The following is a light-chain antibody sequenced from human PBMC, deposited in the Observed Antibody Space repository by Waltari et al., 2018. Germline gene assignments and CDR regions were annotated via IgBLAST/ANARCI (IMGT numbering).Light chain of an antibody. CDR3: QTGGHGTWV. J-gene: IGLJ3*02. Sequence: QLVLTQSPSASASLGASVKLTCTPSSGHSTNIIAWLQQQPEKGPRYLMNVNSDGSHNKGVGLPDRFSGSSSGAERYLTISSLQSEDEADYYCQTGGHGTWVFGGGTRLTVL. CDR1: SGHSTNI. V-gene: IGLV4-69*01. CDR2: VNSDGSH.